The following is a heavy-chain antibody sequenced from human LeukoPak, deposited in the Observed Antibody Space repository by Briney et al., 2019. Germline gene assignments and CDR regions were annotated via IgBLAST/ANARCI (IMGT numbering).Heavy chain of an antibody. J-gene: IGHJ6*02. Sequence: GPSLRVSCAAPGFTFSDYTMHSVRQAPGKGLGWVAVIAYGGTYTHHADSLKGRFTISRDNSRDTLYLQINSLRPEDTALYYCARNKAITAFFGMDVWGQGTTIIVSS. CDR3: ARNKAITAFFGMDV. CDR2: IAYGGTYT. V-gene: IGHV3-30*03. D-gene: IGHD2/OR15-2a*01. CDR1: GFTFSDYT.